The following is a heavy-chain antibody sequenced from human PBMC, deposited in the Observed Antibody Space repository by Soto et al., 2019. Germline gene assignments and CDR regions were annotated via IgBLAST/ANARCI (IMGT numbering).Heavy chain of an antibody. CDR1: GGTFSSYT. CDR2: IIPILDVI. D-gene: IGHD6-19*01. CDR3: AKELTYSSGWTSNYYYGMDV. V-gene: IGHV1-69*08. J-gene: IGHJ6*02. Sequence: QVQLVQSGAEVKKPGSSVKVSCKASGGTFSSYTFSWVRQAPGQGLEWMGRIIPILDVINYAQKFQGRVTITAERSTSTANMELRTMRFEETAVYYCAKELTYSSGWTSNYYYGMDVWGQGTTVTVSS.